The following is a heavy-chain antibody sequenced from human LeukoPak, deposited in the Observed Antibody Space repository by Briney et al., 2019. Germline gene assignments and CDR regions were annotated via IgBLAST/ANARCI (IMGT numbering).Heavy chain of an antibody. CDR2: IYPDDSDT. Sequence: GESLKISCKGSGYSFTSYWIGWVRQMPGKGLEWMGIIYPDDSDTRYSPSFQGQVTISADKSNTAYLQWNSLKASDTATYYCAKGVSGWDLHYYMHVWGQGTTVTVS. D-gene: IGHD6-19*01. CDR1: GYSFTSYW. CDR3: AKGVSGWDLHYYMHV. J-gene: IGHJ6*03. V-gene: IGHV5-51*01.